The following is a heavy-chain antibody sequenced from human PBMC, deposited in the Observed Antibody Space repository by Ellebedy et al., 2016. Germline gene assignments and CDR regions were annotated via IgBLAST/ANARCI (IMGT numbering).Heavy chain of an antibody. Sequence: GSLRLSXAVYGGSFSGYYWSWIRQPPGKGLEWMGEINHSGSTNYNPSLKSRVTISVDTSKNQFSLKLSSVTAADTAVYYCARSDSGYGFDYWGQGTLVTVSS. V-gene: IGHV4-34*01. CDR3: ARSDSGYGFDY. CDR2: INHSGST. J-gene: IGHJ4*02. D-gene: IGHD5-12*01. CDR1: GGSFSGYY.